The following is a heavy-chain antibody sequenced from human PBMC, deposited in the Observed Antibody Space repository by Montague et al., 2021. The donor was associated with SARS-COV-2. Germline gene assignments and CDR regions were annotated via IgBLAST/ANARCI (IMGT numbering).Heavy chain of an antibody. CDR3: ASAPRNSYGYWGY. D-gene: IGHD5-18*01. CDR1: GDSFSSFY. J-gene: IGHJ4*02. Sequence: SETLSLTCTVSGDSFSSFYWSWIRQPPGKGLEWIGDINHSGCIDYNPSLESRVTISLDTSKNQFSLKLNSVTAADTAVYYCASAPRNSYGYWGYWGQGTLVTVSS. V-gene: IGHV4-34*01. CDR2: INHSGCI.